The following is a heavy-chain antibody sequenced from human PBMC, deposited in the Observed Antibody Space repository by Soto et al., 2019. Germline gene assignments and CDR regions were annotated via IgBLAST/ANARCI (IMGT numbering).Heavy chain of an antibody. V-gene: IGHV1-8*01. CDR1: GYTFTSYD. CDR2: MNPNSGNT. D-gene: IGHD2-2*02. J-gene: IGHJ6*02. CDR3: ARSIGYCSSTSCYTGYYYYYGMDV. Sequence: ASVKVSCKASGYTFTSYDINWVRQATGQGLEWMGWMNPNSGNTGYAQKFQGRVTMTRNTSISTAYMELSSLRSEDTAVYYCARSIGYCSSTSCYTGYYYYYGMDVWGQGTTVTVSS.